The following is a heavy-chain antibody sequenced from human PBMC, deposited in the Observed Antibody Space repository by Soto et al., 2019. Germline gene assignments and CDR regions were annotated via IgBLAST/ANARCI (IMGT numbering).Heavy chain of an antibody. CDR3: ASTSYGYTFYDY. CDR2: IYYSGST. CDR1: GGSISSGDYY. J-gene: IGHJ4*02. Sequence: QVQLQESGPGLVKPSQTLSLTCTVSGGSISSGDYYWSWIRQPPVKGLEWIGYIYYSGSTYYNPFLMCRVTISVDKSKNQFSLKLSSVSAADTAVDYCASTSYGYTFYDYWGQGTLVTVSS. D-gene: IGHD5-18*01. V-gene: IGHV4-30-4*01.